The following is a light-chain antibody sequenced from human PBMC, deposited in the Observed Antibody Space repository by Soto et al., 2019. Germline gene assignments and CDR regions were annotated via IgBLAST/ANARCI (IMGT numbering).Light chain of an antibody. V-gene: IGLV2-8*01. J-gene: IGLJ2*01. Sequence: QSALTQPPSASGSPGQSVTISCTGSSSDIGGYNYVSWYQQHPGTAPHLIIYEVSKRPSGVSDRFSGSKSGSTASLTVSGLQADYEAHYFCSSYAGSDKFVIFGGGTKLTVL. CDR3: SSYAGSDKFVI. CDR2: EVS. CDR1: SSDIGGYNY.